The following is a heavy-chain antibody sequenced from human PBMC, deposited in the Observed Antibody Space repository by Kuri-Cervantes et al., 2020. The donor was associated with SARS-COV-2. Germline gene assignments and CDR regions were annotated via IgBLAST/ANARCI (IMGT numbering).Heavy chain of an antibody. CDR3: ARVRLGVVIMEYYFDY. CDR2: ISSNGGST. J-gene: IGHJ4*02. V-gene: IGHV3-64*02. Sequence: ETLSLTCAASGFTFSSYAMHWVRQAPGKGLEYVSAISSNGGSTYYADSVKGRFTISRDNSKNTLYLQMNSLRAEDTAVYYCARVRLGVVIMEYYFDYWGQGTLVTVSS. D-gene: IGHD3-3*01. CDR1: GFTFSSYA.